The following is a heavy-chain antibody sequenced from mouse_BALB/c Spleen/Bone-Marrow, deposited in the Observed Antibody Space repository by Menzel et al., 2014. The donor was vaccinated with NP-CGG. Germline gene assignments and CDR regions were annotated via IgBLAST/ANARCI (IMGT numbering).Heavy chain of an antibody. CDR3: TRITTVVRYFDV. Sequence: VQLQQSGAALARPGASVKMSCKASGYTFTTYTIHWVKQRPGQGPEWIGYINPSSGYANYNQNFKDKATLTADKSSSTAYMQLSSLTSEDSAVYYCTRITTVVRYFDVWGTGTTVTVSS. CDR1: GYTFTTYT. D-gene: IGHD1-1*01. CDR2: INPSSGYA. V-gene: IGHV1-4*01. J-gene: IGHJ1*03.